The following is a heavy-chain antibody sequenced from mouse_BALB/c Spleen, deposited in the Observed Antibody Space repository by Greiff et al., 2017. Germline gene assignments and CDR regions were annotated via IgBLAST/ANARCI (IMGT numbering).Heavy chain of an antibody. CDR2: ISSGGSYT. V-gene: IGHV5-9-4*01. D-gene: IGHD1-1*02. Sequence: EVKVVESGGGLVKPGGSLKLSCAASGFTFSSYAMSWVRQSPEKRLEWVAEISSGGSYTYYPDTVTGRFTISRDNAKNTLYLEMSSLRSEDTAMYYCAREGGPYGGFAYWGQGTLVTVSA. J-gene: IGHJ3*01. CDR1: GFTFSSYA. CDR3: AREGGPYGGFAY.